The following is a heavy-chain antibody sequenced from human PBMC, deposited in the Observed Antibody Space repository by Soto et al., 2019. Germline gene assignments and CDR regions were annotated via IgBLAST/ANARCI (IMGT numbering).Heavy chain of an antibody. CDR2: IYYSGST. CDR3: ARHVDLLWFGEPVGGVFDP. V-gene: IGHV4-39*01. Sequence: PSETLSLTCTVSGGSISSSSYYWGWIRQPPGKGLEWIGSIYYSGSTYYNPSLKSRVTISVDTSKNQFSLKLSSVTAADTAVYYCARHVDLLWFGEPVGGVFDPWGQGTLVTVSS. J-gene: IGHJ5*02. D-gene: IGHD3-10*01. CDR1: GGSISSSSYY.